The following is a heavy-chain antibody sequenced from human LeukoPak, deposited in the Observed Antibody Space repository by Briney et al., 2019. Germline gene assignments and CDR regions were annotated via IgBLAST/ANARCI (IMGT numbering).Heavy chain of an antibody. CDR1: GFTFSNYL. D-gene: IGHD1-26*01. J-gene: IGHJ4*02. Sequence: GGSLRLSCAASGFTFSNYLMHWVRQAPGKGLEYVSAISTNGGSPYYANSVKGRFTISRDNSKNALYLQMGSLRAEDMAVYYCARVGYSGRYFDYWGQGTLVTVSS. CDR2: ISTNGGSP. V-gene: IGHV3-64*01. CDR3: ARVGYSGRYFDY.